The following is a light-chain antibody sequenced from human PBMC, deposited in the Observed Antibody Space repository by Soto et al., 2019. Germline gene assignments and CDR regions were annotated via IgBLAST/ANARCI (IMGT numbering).Light chain of an antibody. CDR1: SSDVGAYNY. CDR2: DVS. V-gene: IGLV2-11*01. Sequence: QSVLTQPRSVSGSPGQSVTISCTGTSSDVGAYNYVSWYQQHPGKAPKPMTYDVSKRPSGVPDRFSGSKSGNTASLTISGLQAEDEADYYCCSYADNYSYVFGTGTKVTVL. CDR3: CSYADNYSYV. J-gene: IGLJ1*01.